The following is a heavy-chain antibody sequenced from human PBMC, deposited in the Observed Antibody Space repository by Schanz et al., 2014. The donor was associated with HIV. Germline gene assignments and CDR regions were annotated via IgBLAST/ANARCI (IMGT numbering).Heavy chain of an antibody. CDR2: IIPIFGTA. Sequence: QVQLLQSGAEVKKPGASVKVSCKTSGYTFPTYGITWVRQAPGQGLEWMGGIIPIFGTANYAQKFQGRVTITADKSTSTVYMELSSLRSDDTAVYYCARSRYGDHPYYFDLWGQGTPVAVS. J-gene: IGHJ4*02. CDR1: GYTFPTYG. V-gene: IGHV1-69*06. CDR3: ARSRYGDHPYYFDL. D-gene: IGHD2-21*02.